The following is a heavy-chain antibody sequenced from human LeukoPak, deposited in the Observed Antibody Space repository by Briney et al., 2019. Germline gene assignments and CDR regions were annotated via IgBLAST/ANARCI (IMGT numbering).Heavy chain of an antibody. V-gene: IGHV3-7*01. D-gene: IGHD3-10*01. J-gene: IGHJ4*02. CDR1: GFTFSSSW. Sequence: GGSLRLSCAASGFTFSSSWMSWVRQAPGKGLEWVANIKQDGSEKYYVDSVKGRFTISRDNAKNSLYLQMNSLRAEDTAVYYCARVVPPLYYFDYWGQGTLVTVSS. CDR3: ARVVPPLYYFDY. CDR2: IKQDGSEK.